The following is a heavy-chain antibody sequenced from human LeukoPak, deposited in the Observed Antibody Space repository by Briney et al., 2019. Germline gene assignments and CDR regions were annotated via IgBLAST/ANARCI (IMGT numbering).Heavy chain of an antibody. V-gene: IGHV4-39*01. CDR1: GGSIYSNIYY. J-gene: IGHJ5*02. CDR3: ARHGPTDSSGWFESKNWFDP. D-gene: IGHD6-19*01. Sequence: SETLSLTCTVSGGSIYSNIYYWGWIRQPPGKGLEWIGSIYYSGSTYYNPSLKSRVTISVDTSKNQFSLKLNSVTATDTAVYYCARHGPTDSSGWFESKNWFDPWGQGTLVTVSS. CDR2: IYYSGST.